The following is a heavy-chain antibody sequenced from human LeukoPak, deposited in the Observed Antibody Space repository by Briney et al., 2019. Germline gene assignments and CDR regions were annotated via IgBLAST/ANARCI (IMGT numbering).Heavy chain of an antibody. D-gene: IGHD3-10*01. CDR3: AKDHYASGTRSRFDY. V-gene: IGHV3-30*02. J-gene: IGHJ4*02. CDR2: IRYDGGDK. Sequence: GGSLRLSCAASGFTFSSYGMHWVRQAPGKGLEWVAFIRYDGGDKYYADSVKGRFTISRDNSKSTLYLQMNSLRAEDTAVYYCAKDHYASGTRSRFDYWGQGTLVTVSS. CDR1: GFTFSSYG.